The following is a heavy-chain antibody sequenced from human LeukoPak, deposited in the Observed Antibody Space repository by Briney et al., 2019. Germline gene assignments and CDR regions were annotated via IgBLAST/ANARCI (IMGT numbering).Heavy chain of an antibody. J-gene: IGHJ3*02. CDR3: AREFGLRYFDWLLWGAFDI. CDR2: ISSSSSYT. D-gene: IGHD3-9*01. V-gene: IGHV3-11*06. CDR1: GFTFSDYY. Sequence: GGSLRLSCAASGFTFSDYYMSWIRQAPGKGLEWLSYISSSSSYTNYADSVKGRFTISRDNAKNSLYLQMNSLRAEDTAVYYCAREFGLRYFDWLLWGAFDIWGQGTMVTVSS.